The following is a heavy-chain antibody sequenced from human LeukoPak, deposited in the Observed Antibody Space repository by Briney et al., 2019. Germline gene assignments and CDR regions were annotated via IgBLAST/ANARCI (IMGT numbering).Heavy chain of an antibody. CDR2: IIPIFGTA. J-gene: IGHJ6*03. CDR1: GGTFSSYA. CDR3: ARSYGIATAGIHYYYYMDV. Sequence: SVKVSCKASGGTFSSYAISWVRQAPGQGLEWMGGIIPIFGTANYAQKFQGRVTITADKSTSTAYMELSRLISDDTAVYYCARSYGIATAGIHYYYYMDVWGKGTTVTISS. D-gene: IGHD6-13*01. V-gene: IGHV1-69*06.